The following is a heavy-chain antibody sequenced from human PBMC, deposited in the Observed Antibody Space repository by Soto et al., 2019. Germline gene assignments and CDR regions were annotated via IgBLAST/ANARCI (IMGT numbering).Heavy chain of an antibody. CDR2: ISASGGST. Sequence: HGGSLRLSCAACGFTFSSYAMSWVRQAPGKGLEWVSAISASGGSTYYADSVKGRFTISRDNSKNTLYLQMNSLRAEDTAVYYSAKDLFWPDYWGQGTLVTVSS. CDR3: AKDLFWPDY. J-gene: IGHJ4*02. CDR1: GFTFSSYA. D-gene: IGHD2-21*01. V-gene: IGHV3-23*01.